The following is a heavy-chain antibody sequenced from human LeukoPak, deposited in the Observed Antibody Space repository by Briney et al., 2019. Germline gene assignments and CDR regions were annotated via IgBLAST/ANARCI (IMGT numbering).Heavy chain of an antibody. CDR2: INQDGSAE. J-gene: IGHJ4*02. V-gene: IGHV3-7*01. Sequence: TGGSLRLSCAASGFTFNNFSMSWVRQAPGKGLEWVANINQDGSAEYYVDSVKGRFTISRDNAKNSLYLQMNSLRAEDTAVYYCARAEATGRVDYWGQGTLVTVSS. CDR3: ARAEATGRVDY. D-gene: IGHD6-13*01. CDR1: GFTFNNFS.